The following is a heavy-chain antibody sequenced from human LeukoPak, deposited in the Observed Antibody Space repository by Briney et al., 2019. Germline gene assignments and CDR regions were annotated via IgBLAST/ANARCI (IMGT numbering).Heavy chain of an antibody. CDR2: ISSSGSTI. Sequence: PGGSLRLSCAASGFTFSSYEMNWVRQAPGKGLEWVSYISSSGSTIYYADSVKGRFTISRDNAKNSLYLQMNSLRAEDTAVYYCVSSTGDYSYYYYMDVWGKGTTVTISS. V-gene: IGHV3-48*03. J-gene: IGHJ6*03. CDR1: GFTFSSYE. CDR3: VSSTGDYSYYYYMDV. D-gene: IGHD4-17*01.